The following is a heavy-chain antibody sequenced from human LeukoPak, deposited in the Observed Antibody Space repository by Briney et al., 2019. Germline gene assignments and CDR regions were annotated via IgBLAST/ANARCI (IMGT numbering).Heavy chain of an antibody. J-gene: IGHJ6*02. Sequence: PSETLSLTCTVSGGSISSHYWNWIRQPPGKGLEWIGYIYYSGSTNYNPSLKSRVTISVDTSKNQFSLKLSSVTAADTAVYYCARAPRYYYYGMDVWGQGTTVTVSS. CDR2: IYYSGST. V-gene: IGHV4-59*11. CDR1: GGSISSHY. CDR3: ARAPRYYYYGMDV.